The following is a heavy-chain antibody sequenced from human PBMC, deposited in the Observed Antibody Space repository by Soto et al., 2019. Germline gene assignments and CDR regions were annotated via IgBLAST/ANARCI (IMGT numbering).Heavy chain of an antibody. V-gene: IGHV4-30-2*01. D-gene: IGHD2-15*01. Sequence: SETLSLTCAVSGGSISSGGYSWSWIRQPPGKGLEWIGYIYHSGSTYYNPSLKSRVTISVDRSKNQFSLKLTSVTAEDTSLYFCAQMRVGSFHYSFKGFDVWGRGTSVTVSS. CDR2: IYHSGST. CDR1: GGSISSGGYS. J-gene: IGHJ6*02. CDR3: AQMRVGSFHYSFKGFDV.